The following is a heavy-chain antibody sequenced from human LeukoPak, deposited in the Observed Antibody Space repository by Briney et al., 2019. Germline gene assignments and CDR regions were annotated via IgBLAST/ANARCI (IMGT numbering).Heavy chain of an antibody. D-gene: IGHD6-13*01. V-gene: IGHV4-61*02. J-gene: IGHJ6*03. CDR1: GGSISSGSYY. Sequence: SETLSLTCTVSGGSISSGSYYWSWIRQPAGKGLEWIGRSYTSGSTNYNPSLKSRVTISVDTSKNQFSLKLSSVTAADTAVYYCAREPHSSSWSNYYYYYYMDVWGKGTTVTISS. CDR2: SYTSGST. CDR3: AREPHSSSWSNYYYYYYMDV.